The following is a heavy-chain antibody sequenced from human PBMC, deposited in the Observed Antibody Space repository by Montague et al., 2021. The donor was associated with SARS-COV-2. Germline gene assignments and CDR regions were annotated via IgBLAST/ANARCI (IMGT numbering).Heavy chain of an antibody. V-gene: IGHV4-4*02. CDR1: GGSISSSNY. Sequence: SETLSLTCAVSGGSISSSNYWSWVRQPPGKGLEWIGEIYHSGSTXYNPSLKSRVTISVDKSKNQFSLKLSSVTAADTAVYYCARMALASSSSDFDYWGQGTLVTVSS. CDR3: ARMALASSSSDFDY. CDR2: IYHSGST. D-gene: IGHD6-6*01. J-gene: IGHJ4*02.